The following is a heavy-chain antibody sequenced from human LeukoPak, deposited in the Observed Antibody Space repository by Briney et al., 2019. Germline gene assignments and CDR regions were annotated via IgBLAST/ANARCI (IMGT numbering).Heavy chain of an antibody. CDR3: ARGDTFLPTHYFDP. V-gene: IGHV1-18*04. J-gene: IGHJ5*02. D-gene: IGHD2/OR15-2a*01. CDR1: GYTFTSHY. CDR2: VSSYNAKT. Sequence: ASVKVSCKASGYTFTSHYVHWVRQAPGQGLEWMGWVSSYNAKTNYAQNLQDRVTMTTDTSTSTVYMELRSLRSDDTALYYCARGDTFLPTHYFDPWGQGTLVTVSS.